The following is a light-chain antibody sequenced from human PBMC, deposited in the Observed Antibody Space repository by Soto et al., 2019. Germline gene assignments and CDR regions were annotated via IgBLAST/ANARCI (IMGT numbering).Light chain of an antibody. CDR3: QQSYRTPYT. CDR2: DAS. J-gene: IGKJ2*01. Sequence: DIQMTQSPSSLSASVGDRVTITCRASQGISTYLVWYQQRQGRAPKLLIYDASSLLSGVPSRFSGSGSGTDFTLTISSLQPEDFATYYCQQSYRTPYTFGQGTKVEIE. V-gene: IGKV1-39*01. CDR1: QGISTY.